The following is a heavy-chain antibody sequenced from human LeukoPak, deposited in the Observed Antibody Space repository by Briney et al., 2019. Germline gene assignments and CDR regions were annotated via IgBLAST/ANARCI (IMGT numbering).Heavy chain of an antibody. CDR3: ARSTGTSMIVVFHYMDV. CDR2: ISSSSSYT. V-gene: IGHV3-21*01. J-gene: IGHJ6*03. D-gene: IGHD3-22*01. CDR1: GFTFSSYS. Sequence: GGSLRLSCAASGFTFSSYSMNWVRRAPGKGLEWVSSISSSSSYTYYADSVNGRFTISRDNAKNSLYLQMNSLRAEDTAVYSCARSTGTSMIVVFHYMDVWGKGTTVTVSS.